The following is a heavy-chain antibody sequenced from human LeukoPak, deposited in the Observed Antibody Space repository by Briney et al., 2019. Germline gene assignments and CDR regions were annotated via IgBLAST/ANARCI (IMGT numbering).Heavy chain of an antibody. D-gene: IGHD6-13*01. CDR3: ARDPAAWDY. Sequence: GGSLRLSCAASGFTFTSYSMNWVRQAPGKGLEWVANIEADGTEKYYVDSVKGRFTVSRDNARNSLYLQMSSLRVEDTAVYYCARDPAAWDYWGQGTLVTVSS. CDR2: IEADGTEK. J-gene: IGHJ4*02. CDR1: GFTFTSYS. V-gene: IGHV3-7*04.